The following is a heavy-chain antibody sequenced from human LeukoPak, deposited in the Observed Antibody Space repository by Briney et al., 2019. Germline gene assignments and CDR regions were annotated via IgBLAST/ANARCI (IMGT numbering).Heavy chain of an antibody. V-gene: IGHV4-39*07. Sequence: KPSETLSLTCTVSGGSISSSSYYWGWIRQPPGKGLEWIGSIYYSGSTYYNPSLKSRVTISVDTSKNQFSLKLSSVTAADTAVYYCARDSAAAGTGFDYWGQGTLVTVSS. CDR2: IYYSGST. J-gene: IGHJ4*02. CDR1: GGSISSSSYY. D-gene: IGHD6-13*01. CDR3: ARDSAAAGTGFDY.